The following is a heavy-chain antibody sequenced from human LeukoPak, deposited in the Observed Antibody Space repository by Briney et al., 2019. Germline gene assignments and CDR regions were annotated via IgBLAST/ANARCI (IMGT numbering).Heavy chain of an antibody. V-gene: IGHV4-34*01. J-gene: IGHJ4*02. CDR1: GGSFSGYY. CDR3: ARVRYYFDY. Sequence: LETLSLTCAVYGGSFSGYYWSWIRQPPGKGLEWIGEINHSGSTNYNPSLKSRVTISVDSSKNQFSLKLSSVTAADTAVYYCARVRYYFDYWGQGTLVTVSS. CDR2: INHSGST.